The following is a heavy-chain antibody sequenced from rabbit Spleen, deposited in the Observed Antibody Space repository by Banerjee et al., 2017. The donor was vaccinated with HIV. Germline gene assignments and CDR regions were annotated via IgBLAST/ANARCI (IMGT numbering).Heavy chain of an antibody. V-gene: IGHV1S40*01. CDR1: GFTLSTSHY. CDR2: IDAGGSGDT. Sequence: QSLEESGGDLVKPGASLTLTCTASGFTLSTSHYMCWVRQAPGKGLEWIGCIDAGGSGDTYAASWAKGRFTISKSSSTTVTLQMTSLTAADTATYFCARGVYDDYDTYYFDLWGPGTLVTVS. CDR3: ARGVYDDYDTYYFDL. J-gene: IGHJ4*01. D-gene: IGHD2-1*01.